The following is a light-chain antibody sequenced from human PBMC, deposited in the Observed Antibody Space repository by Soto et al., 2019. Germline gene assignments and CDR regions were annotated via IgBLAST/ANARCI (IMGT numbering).Light chain of an antibody. CDR1: QSVSSSY. CDR3: QQCGSAPRT. CDR2: GAS. J-gene: IGKJ1*01. Sequence: EIVLTQPPATLSLSPGERATLSCRASQSVSSSYLGWYQQKPGQAPRLLIDGASSRATGIPDRFSGSGSGTDFTLTISRLEHEDFAAYYCQQCGSAPRTFGQGTKVDIK. V-gene: IGKV3-20*01.